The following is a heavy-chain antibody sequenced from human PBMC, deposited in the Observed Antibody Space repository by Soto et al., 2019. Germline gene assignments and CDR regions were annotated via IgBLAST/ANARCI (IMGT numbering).Heavy chain of an antibody. CDR1: GGSFTSNNW. V-gene: IGHV4-4*02. D-gene: IGHD1-7*01. J-gene: IGHJ4*02. CDR2: IYRTGST. Sequence: SETLSLTCAVSGGSFTSNNWWTWVRQPPGQGLEWIGEIYRTGSTNYNPSLKSRVTISLDKSESQFSLKVTSLTAADTVVYYCASRDPGTSVDYWGQGTLVTVSS. CDR3: ASRDPGTSVDY.